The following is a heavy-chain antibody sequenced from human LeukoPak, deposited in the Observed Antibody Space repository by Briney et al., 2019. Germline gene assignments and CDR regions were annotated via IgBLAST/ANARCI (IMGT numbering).Heavy chain of an antibody. CDR1: GFTFSSYE. V-gene: IGHV3-48*03. CDR3: ARDLGQYYDTSDNWFDP. CDR2: ISSSGSTI. J-gene: IGHJ5*02. D-gene: IGHD3-22*01. Sequence: TGGSLRLSCAASGFTFSSYEMNWVRQAPGKGLEWVSYISSSGSTIYYADSVKGRFTISRDNAKNTLNLQMNSLRAEDTAVYYCARDLGQYYDTSDNWFDPWGQGTLVTVSS.